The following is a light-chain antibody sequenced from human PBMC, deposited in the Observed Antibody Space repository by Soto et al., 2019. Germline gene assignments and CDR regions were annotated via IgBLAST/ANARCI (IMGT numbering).Light chain of an antibody. CDR2: GAS. Sequence: EIVLTQSPATLSLSPGERATLSCRASQSVSNFLAWYQQRPGQAPRLLLYGASNRATGTPARFSGSGSGTDFTLTISSLEPEDSAVYCCQQRSNRLTFGGGTKVEIK. J-gene: IGKJ4*01. V-gene: IGKV3-11*01. CDR1: QSVSNF. CDR3: QQRSNRLT.